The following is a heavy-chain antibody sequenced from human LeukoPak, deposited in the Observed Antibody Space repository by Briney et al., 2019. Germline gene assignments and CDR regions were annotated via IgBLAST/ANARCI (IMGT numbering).Heavy chain of an antibody. CDR1: GGTFSSYA. CDR2: IIPIFGTA. Sequence: SVKVSCKASGGTFSSYAISWVRQAPGQGLEWMGGIIPIFGTANYAQKFQGRVTITADASTSTAYMELSSLRSEDTAVYYCATGTPHYYDSSGYFLSGFDYWGQGTLVTVSS. J-gene: IGHJ4*02. V-gene: IGHV1-69*01. D-gene: IGHD3-22*01. CDR3: ATGTPHYYDSSGYFLSGFDY.